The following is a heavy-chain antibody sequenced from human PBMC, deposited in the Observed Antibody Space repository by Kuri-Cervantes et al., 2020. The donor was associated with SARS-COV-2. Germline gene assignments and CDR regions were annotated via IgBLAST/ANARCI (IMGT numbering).Heavy chain of an antibody. Sequence: GESLKISCTASGFIFGDYYMTWIRQAPGKGLEWVSNIGPSGTTKYYADSVKGRFTISRDNSKNTLYLQMNSLRAEDTAVYYCAREDPSDNWFDPWGQGTLVTVSS. CDR3: AREDPSDNWFDP. CDR1: GFIFGDYY. V-gene: IGHV3-11*04. CDR2: IGPSGTTK. J-gene: IGHJ5*02.